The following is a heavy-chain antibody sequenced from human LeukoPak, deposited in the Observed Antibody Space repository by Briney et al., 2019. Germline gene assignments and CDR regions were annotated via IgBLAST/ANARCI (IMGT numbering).Heavy chain of an antibody. J-gene: IGHJ4*02. CDR2: IYSGGST. CDR1: GFTVSSNY. V-gene: IGHV3-53*01. CDR3: ARSFNGSGSPFDY. Sequence: PGGSLRLSCAASGFTVSSNYMSWVRQAPGKGLEWVSVIYSGGSTYYADSVKGRFTISRDNSKNTLYLQMNSLRAEDTAVYYCARSFNGSGSPFDYWGQGTLVTVSS. D-gene: IGHD3-10*01.